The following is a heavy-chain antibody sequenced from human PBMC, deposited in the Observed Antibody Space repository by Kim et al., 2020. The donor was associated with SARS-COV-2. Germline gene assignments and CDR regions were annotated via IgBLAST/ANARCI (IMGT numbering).Heavy chain of an antibody. CDR3: ATRFTIFGVVSYFDY. Sequence: GGSLRLSCAASGFTFSGYAMSWVRQAPGKGLEWVSAISGSGGSTYYADSVKGRFTISRDNSKNTLYLQMNSLRAEDTAVYYCATRFTIFGVVSYFDYWGQGTLVTVSS. J-gene: IGHJ4*02. CDR2: ISGSGGST. CDR1: GFTFSGYA. D-gene: IGHD3-3*01. V-gene: IGHV3-23*01.